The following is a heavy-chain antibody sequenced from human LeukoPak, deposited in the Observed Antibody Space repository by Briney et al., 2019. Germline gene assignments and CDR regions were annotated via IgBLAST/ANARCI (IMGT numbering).Heavy chain of an antibody. CDR1: GFTFSSYG. Sequence: GGSLRLSCAASGFTFSSYGMSWVRQAPGKGLEWVSGISGSGGSTYYADSVKGRLTISRDNAKNSLYLQMNSLRAEDTAVYYCARDPPTVTTSGYFQHWGQGTLVTVSS. J-gene: IGHJ1*01. D-gene: IGHD4-17*01. CDR3: ARDPPTVTTSGYFQH. CDR2: ISGSGGST. V-gene: IGHV3-23*01.